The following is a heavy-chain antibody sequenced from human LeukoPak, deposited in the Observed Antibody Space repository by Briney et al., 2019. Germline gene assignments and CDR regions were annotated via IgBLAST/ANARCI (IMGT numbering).Heavy chain of an antibody. CDR3: ARDRGYSYGYLDY. Sequence: ASVTVSFKASGYTFTSYAMHWVRQAPGQRLEWMGWINAGNGNTKYSQEFQGRVTITRDTSASTAYMELSSLRSEDMAVYYCARDRGYSYGYLDYWGQGTLVTVSS. J-gene: IGHJ4*02. CDR1: GYTFTSYA. V-gene: IGHV1-3*03. D-gene: IGHD5-18*01. CDR2: INAGNGNT.